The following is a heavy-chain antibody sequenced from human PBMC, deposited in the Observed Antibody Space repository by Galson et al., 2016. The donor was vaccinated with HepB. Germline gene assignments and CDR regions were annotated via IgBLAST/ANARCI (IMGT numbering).Heavy chain of an antibody. CDR3: ARGPPEGRGGGTCYLGAFDL. J-gene: IGHJ3*01. V-gene: IGHV4-30-4*01. Sequence: TLSLTCTLSGGSISTGVYYWGWIRQPPGKGLQWIGYVYSRGNTHYNPSPESRMTISTDTSRNQVSLSLTSVTATDTAVYYCARGPPEGRGGGTCYLGAFDLWGQGSLVTVSS. CDR1: GGSISTGVYY. D-gene: IGHD2-15*01. CDR2: VYSRGNT.